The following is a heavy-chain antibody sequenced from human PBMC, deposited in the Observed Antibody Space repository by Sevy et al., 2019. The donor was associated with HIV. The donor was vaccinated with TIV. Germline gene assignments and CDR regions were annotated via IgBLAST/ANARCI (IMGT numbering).Heavy chain of an antibody. D-gene: IGHD5-12*01. V-gene: IGHV3-20*04. CDR1: GFTFENYG. CDR3: ARNTGFAYGDNWFDP. CDR2: INCNGGTK. Sequence: GGSLRLSCAVSGFTFENYGMSWVRQAPGKGLEWVTGINCNGGTKNYVDSVKGRFTISRDNAKNSLNLQMNSLRVEDTAVYYCARNTGFAYGDNWFDPWGQGTLVTVSS. J-gene: IGHJ5*02.